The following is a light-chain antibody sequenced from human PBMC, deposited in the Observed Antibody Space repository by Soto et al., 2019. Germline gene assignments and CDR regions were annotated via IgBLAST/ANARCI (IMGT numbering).Light chain of an antibody. V-gene: IGKV3-11*01. CDR3: QLRSDWPPTYT. CDR1: QIVTSS. J-gene: IGKJ2*01. CDR2: DTF. Sequence: EIVLTQSPATLSLSPGTGATLSCRASQIVTSSLAWYQQRPGQAPRLLIYDTFTRATGIPARFSAKGAGTDFTLTISSLETEDSAVYFCQLRSDWPPTYTVGQGTKLE.